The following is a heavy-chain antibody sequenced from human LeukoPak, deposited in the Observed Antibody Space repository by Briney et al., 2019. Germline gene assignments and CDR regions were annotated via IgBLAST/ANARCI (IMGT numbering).Heavy chain of an antibody. J-gene: IGHJ4*02. CDR2: ISSSGSTI. V-gene: IGHV3-48*03. Sequence: PGGSLRLSCAASGFTFSSYEMNWVRQAPGKGLEWVSYISSSGSTIYYADSVKGRFTISRDNSKNTLYLQMNSLRAEDTAVYYCAKDLRFGELLSASFDYWGQGTLVTVSS. D-gene: IGHD3-10*01. CDR1: GFTFSSYE. CDR3: AKDLRFGELLSASFDY.